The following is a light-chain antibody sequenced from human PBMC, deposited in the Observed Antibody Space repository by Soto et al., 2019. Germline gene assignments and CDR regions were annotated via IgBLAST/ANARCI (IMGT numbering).Light chain of an antibody. CDR1: SSDVGRFNL. CDR2: EGT. Sequence: QSVLTQPASMSGSPGQSVTSSCTGTSSDVGRFNLVSWYQQHPGKAPQLIIYEGTKRPSGLSNRFSGSKSGNTASLTISGLQAEDEADYYCCSYAGDNTVIFGGGTKLTVL. V-gene: IGLV2-23*01. CDR3: CSYAGDNTVI. J-gene: IGLJ2*01.